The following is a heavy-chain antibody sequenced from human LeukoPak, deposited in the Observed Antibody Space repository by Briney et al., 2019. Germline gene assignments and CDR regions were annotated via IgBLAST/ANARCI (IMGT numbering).Heavy chain of an antibody. CDR2: ISSSSSYI. J-gene: IGHJ5*02. CDR3: ARDKDGDYGDRVGDGYNWFDP. CDR1: GFTFSSYS. D-gene: IGHD4-17*01. Sequence: GGSLRLSCAASGFTFSSYSMNWARQAPGKGLEWVSSISSSSSYIYYADSVKGRFTISRDNAKNSLYLQMNSLRAEDTAVHYCARDKDGDYGDRVGDGYNWFDPWGQGTLVTVSS. V-gene: IGHV3-21*01.